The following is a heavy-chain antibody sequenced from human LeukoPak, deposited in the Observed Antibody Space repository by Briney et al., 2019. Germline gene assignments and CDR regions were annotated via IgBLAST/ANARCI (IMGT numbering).Heavy chain of an antibody. CDR1: GYTFTGYY. J-gene: IGHJ4*02. D-gene: IGHD1-1*01. CDR3: ARNTRSTLAYDY. CDR2: INPNSGGT. Sequence: GASVKVSCKASGYTFTGYYLHWVRQAHAQGVEWMGWINPNSGGTNYAQKFQGRVTMTSDTSISTAYMELSRLTSDDTAVYYCARNTRSTLAYDYWGQGTLVTVSS. V-gene: IGHV1-2*02.